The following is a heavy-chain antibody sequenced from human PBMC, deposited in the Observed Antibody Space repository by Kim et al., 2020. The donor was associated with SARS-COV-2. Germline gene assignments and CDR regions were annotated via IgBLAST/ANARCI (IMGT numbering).Heavy chain of an antibody. D-gene: IGHD2-2*01. V-gene: IGHV3-9*01. CDR2: ISWNSGSI. CDR3: AKEYCSSTSCRRYNWFDP. J-gene: IGHJ5*02. CDR1: GFTFGDYA. Sequence: GGSLRLSCAASGFTFGDYAMHWVRQAPGKGLEWVSGISWNSGSIGYADSVKGRFTISRDNAKNSLYLQMNSLRAEDTALYYCAKEYCSSTSCRRYNWFDPWGQGTLVTVSS.